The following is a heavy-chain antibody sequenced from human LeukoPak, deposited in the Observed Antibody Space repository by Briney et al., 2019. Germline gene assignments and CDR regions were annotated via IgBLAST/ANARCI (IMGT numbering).Heavy chain of an antibody. CDR1: GGSISSSSYY. J-gene: IGHJ6*03. CDR3: AREGYTHYWYYYYMDV. Sequence: SETLSLICTVSGGSISSSSYYWGWIRQPPGKGLEWIGSICYSGSTYYNPSLKSRVTISVDTSKNQFSLKLSSVTAAATAVYYCAREGYTHYWYYYYMDVWGKGTTVTVSS. D-gene: IGHD5-12*01. CDR2: ICYSGST. V-gene: IGHV4-39*07.